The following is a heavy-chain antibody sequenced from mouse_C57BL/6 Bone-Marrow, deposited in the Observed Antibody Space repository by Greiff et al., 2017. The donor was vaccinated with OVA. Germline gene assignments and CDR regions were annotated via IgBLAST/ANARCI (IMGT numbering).Heavy chain of an antibody. D-gene: IGHD2-1*01. CDR3: AYSVVTWAWVAY. CDR1: GYTFTSYW. J-gene: IGHJ3*01. V-gene: IGHV1-64*01. CDR2: IHPSSGGT. Sequence: QVQLQQPGAELVKPGASVKLSCKASGYTFTSYWMNWVKQRPGQGLEWIGLIHPSSGGTNYNGKFKSKATLTVDKSSSTAYMQLSSLTSEDSAVYYCAYSVVTWAWVAYWGQGTLVTVSA.